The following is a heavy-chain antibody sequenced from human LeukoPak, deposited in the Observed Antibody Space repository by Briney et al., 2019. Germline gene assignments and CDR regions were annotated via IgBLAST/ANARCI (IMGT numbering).Heavy chain of an antibody. D-gene: IGHD6-19*01. Sequence: GGSLRLSCVASGFSFSAYTMHWVRQAPGKGLEYVSAIRSDGSSTFQPNSVKSRFTISRDNSKSTLYLQMGSLRAEDTAVYYCTRRFGGHSGWAGYHDSWGQGTLVTVSS. CDR2: IRSDGSST. CDR1: GFSFSAYT. V-gene: IGHV3-64*01. J-gene: IGHJ4*02. CDR3: TRRFGGHSGWAGYHDS.